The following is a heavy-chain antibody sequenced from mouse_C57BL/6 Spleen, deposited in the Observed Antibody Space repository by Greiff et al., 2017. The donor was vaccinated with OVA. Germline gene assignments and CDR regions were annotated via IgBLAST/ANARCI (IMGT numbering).Heavy chain of an antibody. CDR3: ARHYYYGSSPPWYFEV. D-gene: IGHD1-1*01. Sequence: EVQLQQSGPVLVKPGASVKMSCKASGYTFTDYYMNWVKQSHGKSLEWIGVINPYNGGTSYNQKFKGKATLTVDKSSSTAYMELNSLTSEDSAVYYCARHYYYGSSPPWYFEVWGTGTTVTVSS. V-gene: IGHV1-19*01. J-gene: IGHJ1*03. CDR2: INPYNGGT. CDR1: GYTFTDYY.